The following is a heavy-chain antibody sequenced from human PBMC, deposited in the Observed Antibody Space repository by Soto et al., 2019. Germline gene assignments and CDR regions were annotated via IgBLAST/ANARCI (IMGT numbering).Heavy chain of an antibody. Sequence: QVQLVESGGGVVQPGRSLRLSCAASGFTFSSYAMHWVRQAPGKGLEWVAVISYDGSNKFYADSVKGRFTISRDTSKNTLYLQMNSLRVEETAFYYCARSGGLRLDYWCQGTLVTVSS. CDR1: GFTFSSYA. CDR2: ISYDGSNK. D-gene: IGHD2-15*01. V-gene: IGHV3-30-3*01. J-gene: IGHJ4*02. CDR3: ARSGGLRLDY.